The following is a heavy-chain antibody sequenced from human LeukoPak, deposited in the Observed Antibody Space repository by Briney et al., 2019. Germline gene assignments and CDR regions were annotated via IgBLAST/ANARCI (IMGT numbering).Heavy chain of an antibody. Sequence: TGGSLRLSYAASGFTFSSYDMHWVRQAPGKGLEWVAVISYDGSNKYYADTVKGRFTISRDNSKNTLYLQMNSLRPEDTAVYYCAKDRRIAVAGTFDYSGQGTLVTVSS. CDR2: ISYDGSNK. D-gene: IGHD6-19*01. V-gene: IGHV3-30*18. J-gene: IGHJ4*02. CDR1: GFTFSSYD. CDR3: AKDRRIAVAGTFDY.